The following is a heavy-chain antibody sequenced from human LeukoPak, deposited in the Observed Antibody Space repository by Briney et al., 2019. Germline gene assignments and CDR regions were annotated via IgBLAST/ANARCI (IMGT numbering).Heavy chain of an antibody. CDR2: ISWNSGSI. D-gene: IGHD1-26*01. Sequence: GRSLRLSCAASGFTFDDYAMHWVRQAPGKGLEWVSGISWNSGSIGYADSVKGRFTISRDNAKNSLYLQMNSLRAEDTALYYCAKAPTYGRRSLGSLYFDYWGQGTLVTVSS. CDR3: AKAPTYGRRSLGSLYFDY. V-gene: IGHV3-9*01. CDR1: GFTFDDYA. J-gene: IGHJ4*02.